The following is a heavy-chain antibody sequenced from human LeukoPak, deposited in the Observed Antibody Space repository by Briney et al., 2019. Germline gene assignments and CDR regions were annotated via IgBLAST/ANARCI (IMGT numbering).Heavy chain of an antibody. CDR3: AKCMSESGVCLNFDH. CDR2: ISGSGGST. V-gene: IGHV3-23*01. CDR1: GFTFSSYA. D-gene: IGHD2-15*01. J-gene: IGHJ4*02. Sequence: PGGSLRLSCAASGFTFSSYAMSWVRQAPGKGLEWVSAISGSGGSTYYADSVKGRFAISRDNSKNTVYLQMNNLRAEDTAVYYCAKCMSESGVCLNFDHWGQGTLVAVSS.